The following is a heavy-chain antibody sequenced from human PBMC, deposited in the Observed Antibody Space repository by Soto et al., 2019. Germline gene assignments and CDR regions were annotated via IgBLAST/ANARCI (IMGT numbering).Heavy chain of an antibody. CDR3: AKDGSHNFDY. J-gene: IGHJ4*02. Sequence: GGSLILSWAASGFTFSHDAMHWVRQAPGKGLEWVALMSYDGSNEYYADSVKGRFTISRDNSKNTLYLQMNSLRAEDTAVYYCAKDGSHNFDYWGQGTLVTVSS. CDR1: GFTFSHDA. V-gene: IGHV3-30*18. CDR2: MSYDGSNE. D-gene: IGHD1-26*01.